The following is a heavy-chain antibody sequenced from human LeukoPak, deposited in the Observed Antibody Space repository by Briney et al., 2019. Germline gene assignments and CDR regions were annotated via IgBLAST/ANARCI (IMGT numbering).Heavy chain of an antibody. D-gene: IGHD5-12*01. J-gene: IGHJ4*02. CDR3: ARVFSGYESFDY. CDR2: IYTDGST. CDR1: GGSIGGYY. V-gene: IGHV4-4*07. Sequence: SETLSLTCTVSGGSIGGYYLNWIRQPAGKGLEWIGRIYTDGSTNYNPSLKSRVTLSVDTSMNQFSLKLSSVTAADTAVYYCARVFSGYESFDYWGQGTLVTVSS.